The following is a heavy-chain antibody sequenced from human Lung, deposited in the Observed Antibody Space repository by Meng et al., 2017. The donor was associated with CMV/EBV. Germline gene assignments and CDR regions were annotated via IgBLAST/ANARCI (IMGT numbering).Heavy chain of an antibody. V-gene: IGHV3-23*01. D-gene: IGHD2-8*01. J-gene: IGHJ4*02. Sequence: GGSXRLXXAASGFTLSSYVMSWVRQAPGKGLEWVSAISGSGGITYYADSVKGRFTISRDNSKNTLYLEINSLRAEDTAEYYCAKDEAVYAISPFDYWGQGTLVTVSS. CDR3: AKDEAVYAISPFDY. CDR1: GFTLSSYV. CDR2: ISGSGGIT.